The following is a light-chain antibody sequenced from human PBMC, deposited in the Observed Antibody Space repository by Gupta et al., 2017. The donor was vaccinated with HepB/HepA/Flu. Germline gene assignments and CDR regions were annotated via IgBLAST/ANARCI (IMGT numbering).Light chain of an antibody. CDR3: QQSYSTPYT. Sequence: GDRVTITCRASQSISSYLNWYQQKPGKAPKLLIYAASSLQSGVPSRFSGSGSGTDFTLTISSLQPEDFATYYCQQSYSTPYTFGQGTKLEIK. CDR1: QSISSY. CDR2: AAS. V-gene: IGKV1-39*01. J-gene: IGKJ2*01.